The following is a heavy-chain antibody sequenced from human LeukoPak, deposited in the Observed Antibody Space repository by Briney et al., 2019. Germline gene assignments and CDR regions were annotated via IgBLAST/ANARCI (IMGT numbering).Heavy chain of an antibody. V-gene: IGHV3-66*01. J-gene: IGHJ6*02. CDR3: ASRDKGYYYGMDV. D-gene: IGHD5-24*01. CDR2: LYSGGST. Sequence: GGSLRLSCAASGFTVSGNYMSWVRQAPGKGLEWVSLLYSGGSTYYADSVKGRFSISRDNSKNQLYLQMHRLKAEDTAVYSCASRDKGYYYGMDVWGQGTTVTVSS. CDR1: GFTVSGNY.